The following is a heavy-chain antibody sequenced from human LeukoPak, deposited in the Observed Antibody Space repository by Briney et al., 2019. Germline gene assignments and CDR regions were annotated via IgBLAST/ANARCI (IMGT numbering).Heavy chain of an antibody. CDR3: AGGPSAGYYFDY. CDR1: GFTFSSYS. Sequence: GGSLRLSCAASGFTFSSYSMNWVRQAPGKGLEWVSSISSSSSYIYYADSVKGRFTISRDNSKNTLYLQMNSLRAEDTAVYYCAGGPSAGYYFDYWGQGTLVTVSS. V-gene: IGHV3-21*01. D-gene: IGHD6-25*01. CDR2: ISSSSSYI. J-gene: IGHJ4*02.